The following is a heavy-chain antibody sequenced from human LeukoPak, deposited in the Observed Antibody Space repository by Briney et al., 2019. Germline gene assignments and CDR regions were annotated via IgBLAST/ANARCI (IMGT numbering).Heavy chain of an antibody. CDR2: IYSGGSA. J-gene: IGHJ4*02. CDR1: GXTFSTYA. D-gene: IGHD6-13*01. V-gene: IGHV3-53*04. Sequence: TGGSLRLSCAASGXTFSTYAMSWVRQAPGKGLEWVSVIYSGGSADYADAVKGRFTISGHNSKNTLYLQMNSQRAEDSAVYYCATRIAAAGPFDYWGQGTLVTVSS. CDR3: ATRIAAAGPFDY.